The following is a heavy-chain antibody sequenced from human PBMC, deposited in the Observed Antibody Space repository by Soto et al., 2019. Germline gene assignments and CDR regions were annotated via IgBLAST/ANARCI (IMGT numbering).Heavy chain of an antibody. CDR1: GGSISSGGYY. Sequence: PSETLYLTCTVSGGSISSGGYYWSWIRQHPGKGLEWIGYIYYSGSTYYNPSLKSRVTISVDTSKNQFSLKLSSVTAADTAVYYCARGGSSSSFDYWGQGTLVTVSS. V-gene: IGHV4-31*03. J-gene: IGHJ4*02. D-gene: IGHD6-6*01. CDR3: ARGGSSSSFDY. CDR2: IYYSGST.